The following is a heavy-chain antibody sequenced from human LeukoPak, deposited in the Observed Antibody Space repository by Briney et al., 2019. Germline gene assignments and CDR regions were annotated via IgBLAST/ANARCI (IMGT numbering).Heavy chain of an antibody. CDR3: AKDGQQQLVGVPYDAFDI. CDR1: GFTFSSYA. CDR2: ISSNGGST. J-gene: IGHJ3*02. Sequence: QTGGSLRLSCAASGFTFSSYAMHWVRQAPGKGQEYVSAISSNGGSTYYANSVKGRFTISRDNSKNTLYLQMNSLRAEDTAVYYCAKDGQQQLVGVPYDAFDIWGQGTMVTVSS. D-gene: IGHD6-13*01. V-gene: IGHV3-64*01.